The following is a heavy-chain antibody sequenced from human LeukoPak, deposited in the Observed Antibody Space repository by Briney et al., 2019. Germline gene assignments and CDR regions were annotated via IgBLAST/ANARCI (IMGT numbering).Heavy chain of an antibody. CDR1: GFTFSDYY. CDR2: ISSSGSTI. Sequence: PGGSLRLSCAASGFTFSDYYMSWIRQAPGKGREWVSYISSSGSTIYYADSVKGRFTISRDNAKNSLYLQMNSLRAEDTAVYYCARDDTHYYDILTGYYKYWGQGTLVTVSS. V-gene: IGHV3-11*04. J-gene: IGHJ4*02. D-gene: IGHD3-9*01. CDR3: ARDDTHYYDILTGYYKY.